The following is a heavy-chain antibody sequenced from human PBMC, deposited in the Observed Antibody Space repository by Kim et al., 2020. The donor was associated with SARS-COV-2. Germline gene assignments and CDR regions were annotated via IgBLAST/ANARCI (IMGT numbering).Heavy chain of an antibody. J-gene: IGHJ4*02. D-gene: IGHD4-17*01. Sequence: GGSLRLSCAASGFTFSSYAMSWVRQAPGKGLEWVSAISGSGGSTYYADSVKGRFTISRDNSKNTLYLQMNSLRAEDTAVYYCAKDPGAYGDYEVGGFDYWGQGTLVTVSS. CDR2: ISGSGGST. V-gene: IGHV3-23*01. CDR1: GFTFSSYA. CDR3: AKDPGAYGDYEVGGFDY.